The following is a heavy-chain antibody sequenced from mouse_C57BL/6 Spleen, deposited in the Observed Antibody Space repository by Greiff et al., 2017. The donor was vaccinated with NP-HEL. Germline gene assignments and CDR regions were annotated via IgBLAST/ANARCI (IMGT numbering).Heavy chain of an antibody. CDR1: GFNIKDYY. J-gene: IGHJ4*01. CDR2: RETEEGDT. D-gene: IGHD2-5*01. V-gene: IGHV14-1*01. CDR3: TTPYYSNYAPYAMDY. Sequence: VQLQQSGAERGRPGASVKLSCTASGFNIKDYYMHWVKQRPEEGREGSGRRETEEGDTEYAPKFQGRATMTADTSSNTAYLQLSSLTSEDTAVYYCTTPYYSNYAPYAMDYWGQGTSVTVSS.